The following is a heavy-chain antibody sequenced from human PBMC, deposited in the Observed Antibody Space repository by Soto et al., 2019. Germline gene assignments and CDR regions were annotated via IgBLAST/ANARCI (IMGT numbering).Heavy chain of an antibody. J-gene: IGHJ4*02. CDR3: ARGGFLEWLGGSFDY. D-gene: IGHD3-3*01. Sequence: KVSCKASGGTFSSYAISWVRQAPGQGLEWMGGIIPIFGTANYAQKFQGRVTITADESTSTAYMELSSLRSEDTAVYYCARGGFLEWLGGSFDYWGQGTLVTVSS. CDR2: IIPIFGTA. V-gene: IGHV1-69*01. CDR1: GGTFSSYA.